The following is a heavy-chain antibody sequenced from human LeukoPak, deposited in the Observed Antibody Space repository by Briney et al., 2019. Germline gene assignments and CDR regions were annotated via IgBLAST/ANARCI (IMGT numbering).Heavy chain of an antibody. V-gene: IGHV4-39*07. D-gene: IGHD1-26*01. CDR2: INHSGST. J-gene: IGHJ6*03. CDR3: ARRTKSRPRSTTKYYYMDV. Sequence: SETLSLTCTVSGGSISSSSYYWSWIRQPPGKGLEWIGEINHSGSTNYNPSLKSRVTISVDTSKNQFSLKLSSVTAADTAVYYCARRTKSRPRSTTKYYYMDVWGKGTTVTVSS. CDR1: GGSISSSSYY.